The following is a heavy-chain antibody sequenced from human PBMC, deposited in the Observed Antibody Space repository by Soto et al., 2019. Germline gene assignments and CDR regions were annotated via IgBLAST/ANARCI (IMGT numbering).Heavy chain of an antibody. CDR2: IWYDGSNK. CDR3: ARVGYYDSSGYFDY. V-gene: IGHV3-33*01. J-gene: IGHJ4*02. Sequence: QVQLVESGGGVVQPGRSLRLSCAASGFTFSSYGMHWVRQAPGKGLEWVAVIWYDGSNKYYADSVKGRFTISRDNSKNTLYPQMNSLRAEDTAVYYCARVGYYDSSGYFDYWGQGTLVTVSS. D-gene: IGHD3-22*01. CDR1: GFTFSSYG.